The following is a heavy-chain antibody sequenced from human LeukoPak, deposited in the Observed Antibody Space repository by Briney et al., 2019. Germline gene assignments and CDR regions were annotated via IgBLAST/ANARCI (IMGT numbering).Heavy chain of an antibody. CDR2: IYPGDSDI. V-gene: IGHV5-51*01. Sequence: GESLKISCRASGYSFSTYWIGWVRQMPGKGLEWMGVIYPGDSDIRYSPSFQGQVTISADKSISTAYLQWSSLKASDTAMYYCARGAYSGYEFDCWGQGTLVTVSS. CDR1: GYSFSTYW. CDR3: ARGAYSGYEFDC. J-gene: IGHJ4*02. D-gene: IGHD5-12*01.